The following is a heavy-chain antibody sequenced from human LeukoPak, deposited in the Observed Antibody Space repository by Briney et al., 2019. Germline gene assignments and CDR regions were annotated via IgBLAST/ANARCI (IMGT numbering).Heavy chain of an antibody. V-gene: IGHV4-59*08. D-gene: IGHD3-22*01. Sequence: SETLSLTCTVSGGSISSYDWSWIRHPPGKGMERIEYSSYSESTDYNPSLKSLVTISVDTSKNQFSLKLTSVTAADTALYYCARHRAHTYSFDSGGYYLYYFDYWGQGTLVTVSS. CDR1: GGSISSYD. J-gene: IGHJ4*02. CDR3: ARHRAHTYSFDSGGYYLYYFDY. CDR2: SSYSEST.